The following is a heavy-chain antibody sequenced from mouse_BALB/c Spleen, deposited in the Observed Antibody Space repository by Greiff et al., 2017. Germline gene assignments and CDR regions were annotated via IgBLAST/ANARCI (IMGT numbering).Heavy chain of an antibody. CDR2: IYPGNSDT. J-gene: IGHJ3*01. V-gene: IGHV1-5*01. Sequence: EVQRVESGTVLARPGASVKMSCKASGYSFTSYWMHWVKQRPGQGLEWIGAIYPGNSDTSYNQKFKGKAKLTAVTSASTAYMELSSLTNEDSAVYYCTSPSGAWFAYWGQGTLVTVSA. CDR1: GYSFTSYW. CDR3: TSPSGAWFAY.